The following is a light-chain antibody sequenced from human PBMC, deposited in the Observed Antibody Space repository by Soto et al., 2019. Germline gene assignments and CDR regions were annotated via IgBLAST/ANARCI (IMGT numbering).Light chain of an antibody. CDR1: QSISSY. CDR3: QQSYSTPRT. Sequence: DLQMTQSPSSLSASVGDRVTITCRARQSISSYLNWYQQKPGKAPKLLIDAASSLQSGVPSRFSGSGSGTEFTITIRSLQPEDFATYYCQQSYSTPRTFGQGTKVEIK. J-gene: IGKJ1*01. V-gene: IGKV1-39*01. CDR2: AAS.